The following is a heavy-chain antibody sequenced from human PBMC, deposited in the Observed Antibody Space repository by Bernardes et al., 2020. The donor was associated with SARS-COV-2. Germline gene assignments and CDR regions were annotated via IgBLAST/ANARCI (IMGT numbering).Heavy chain of an antibody. V-gene: IGHV4-59*01. Sequence: TLSLPCTVSGGSINNYYWSWIRQPPGKDLEWIGHISHSGTTIYHPSLKSRVTISLNTSKNQFSLHVTSVTAADTALYYCTRDHNGAWFDPWGQGTLVTVSS. CDR1: GGSINNYY. CDR2: ISHSGTT. D-gene: IGHD2-8*01. J-gene: IGHJ5*02. CDR3: TRDHNGAWFDP.